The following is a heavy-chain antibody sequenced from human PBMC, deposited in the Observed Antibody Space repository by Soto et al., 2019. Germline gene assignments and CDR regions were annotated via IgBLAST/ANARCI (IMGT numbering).Heavy chain of an antibody. CDR1: GFSFSDYW. CDR3: AKDGGSDSYYFDF. D-gene: IGHD2-21*02. V-gene: IGHV3-7*03. J-gene: IGHJ4*02. CDR2: IKQDGSEK. Sequence: LRLSCAASGFSFSDYWMTWVRQAPGKGLEWVANIKQDGSEKFYEASVKGRFTISRDNAKNSLYLQLNGLRPDDTAVYYCAKDGGSDSYYFDFWGQGTLVTVSS.